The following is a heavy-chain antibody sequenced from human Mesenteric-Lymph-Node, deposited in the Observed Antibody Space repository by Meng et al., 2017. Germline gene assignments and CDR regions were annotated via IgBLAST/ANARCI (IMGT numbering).Heavy chain of an antibody. V-gene: IGHV4-34*01. CDR1: GGPFSGFC. J-gene: IGHJ5*02. Sequence: VQLQPGASGPLKRSGPLPLPCPVYGGPFSGFCWTWIRQPPGKGLEWIGYIHSSGSTYYNPSLRSRLTISVDTSKNQFSLKLSSVTAADTAVYYCARASYGSGSPLGESWFDPWGQGTLVTVSS. D-gene: IGHD3-10*01. CDR3: ARASYGSGSPLGESWFDP. CDR2: IHSSGST.